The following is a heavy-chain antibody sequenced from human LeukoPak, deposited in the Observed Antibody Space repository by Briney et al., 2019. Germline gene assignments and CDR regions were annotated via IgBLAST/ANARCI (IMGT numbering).Heavy chain of an antibody. Sequence: GGSLRLSCAASGVTFSSYSMNWVRQAPGKGLEWVSSISSSSSYIYYADSVKGRFTISRDNAKNSLCLQMNSLRAEDTAVYYCARGGVAGKDYWGQGTLVTVSS. CDR3: ARGGVAGKDY. CDR2: ISSSSSYI. V-gene: IGHV3-21*01. CDR1: GVTFSSYS. J-gene: IGHJ4*02. D-gene: IGHD6-19*01.